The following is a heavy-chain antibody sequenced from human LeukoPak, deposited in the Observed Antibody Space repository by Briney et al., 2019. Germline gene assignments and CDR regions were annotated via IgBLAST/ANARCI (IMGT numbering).Heavy chain of an antibody. V-gene: IGHV3-21*01. CDR3: ASDSSGWYYFDY. Sequence: GGSLRLSCAASGFTFSSYSMNWVRQAPGKGLEWVSSISSSGSYIYYADSVKGRFTISRDNAKNSLYLQMNSLRAEDTAVYYCASDSSGWYYFDYWGQGTLVTVSS. D-gene: IGHD6-19*01. J-gene: IGHJ4*02. CDR2: ISSSGSYI. CDR1: GFTFSSYS.